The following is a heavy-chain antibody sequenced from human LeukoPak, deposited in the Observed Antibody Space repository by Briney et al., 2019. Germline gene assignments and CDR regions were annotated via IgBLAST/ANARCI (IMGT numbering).Heavy chain of an antibody. V-gene: IGHV4-59*01. CDR2: IYYSGST. J-gene: IGHJ3*02. D-gene: IGHD6-19*01. CDR3: AARLAVAGPSDAFDI. Sequence: GSLRLSCAASGFTFKNAWMSWVRQAPGKGLEWIGYIYYSGSTNYNPSLKSRVTISVDTSKNQFSLKLSSVTAADTAVYYCAARLAVAGPSDAFDIWGQGTMVTVSS. CDR1: GFTFKNAW.